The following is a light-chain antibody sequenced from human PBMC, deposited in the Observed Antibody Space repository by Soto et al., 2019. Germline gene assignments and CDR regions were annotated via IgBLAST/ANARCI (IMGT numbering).Light chain of an antibody. CDR3: QQYGSSLHT. CDR1: QSVTSRF. J-gene: IGKJ1*01. Sequence: EVVLTQSPGTLSLSPGERATLSCRASQSVTSRFVAWYQQKPGQSPRHLIYGASNRASDIPDRFSGSGSGRDFTLTISRLEPEDVAMYYCQQYGSSLHTFGQGTRVEIQ. CDR2: GAS. V-gene: IGKV3-20*01.